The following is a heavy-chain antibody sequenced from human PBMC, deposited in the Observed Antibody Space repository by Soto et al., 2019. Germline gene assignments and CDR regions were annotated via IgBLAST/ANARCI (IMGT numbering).Heavy chain of an antibody. CDR3: ARVILDIVVVVAATSDAFDI. D-gene: IGHD2-15*01. CDR1: GYTFTSYG. CDR2: ISAYNGNT. J-gene: IGHJ3*02. V-gene: IGHV1-18*01. Sequence: QVQLVQSGAEVKKPGASVKVSCKASGYTFTSYGISWVRQAPGQGLEWMGWISAYNGNTNYAQKLQGRVTMTTDTSTSTAYMELRSLRSDDTAVYYCARVILDIVVVVAATSDAFDIWGQGTMVTVSS.